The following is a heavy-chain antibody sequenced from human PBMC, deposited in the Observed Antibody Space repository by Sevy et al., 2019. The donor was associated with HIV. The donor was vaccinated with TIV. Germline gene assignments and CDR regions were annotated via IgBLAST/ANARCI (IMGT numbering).Heavy chain of an antibody. D-gene: IGHD3-3*01. J-gene: IGHJ6*02. CDR1: GFRFSDYG. CDR2: IRFDGSMK. CDR3: AKDHYDYRTGYYGYYGMDV. V-gene: IGHV3-30*02. Sequence: GGSLRLSCAPSGFRFSDYGMHWVRQAPGKGLEWVSLIRFDGSMKYIADSVKGRFTISRDKVKDTLYLQMNSLRPEDTAVYYCAKDHYDYRTGYYGYYGMDVWGQGTTVTVSS.